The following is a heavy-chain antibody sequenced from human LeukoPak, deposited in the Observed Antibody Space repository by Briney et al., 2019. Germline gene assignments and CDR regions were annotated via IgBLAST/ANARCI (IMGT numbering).Heavy chain of an antibody. CDR2: NSGCGGST. V-gene: IGHV3-23*01. J-gene: IGHJ4*02. Sequence: GGSLRLSCAASGFTLSRYPVSWVRQAPGKGLEGVAANSGCGGSTYYADSVKGRFTISRDNSKNTLYLQMNSLRAEDTAVYYCARVSDYYDSSGHYGGYYFDYWGQGTLVTVSS. CDR3: ARVSDYYDSSGHYGGYYFDY. CDR1: GFTLSRYP. D-gene: IGHD3-22*01.